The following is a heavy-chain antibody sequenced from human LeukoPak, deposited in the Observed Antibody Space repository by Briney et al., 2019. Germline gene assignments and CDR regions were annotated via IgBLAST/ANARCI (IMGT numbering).Heavy chain of an antibody. J-gene: IGHJ3*01. V-gene: IGHV3-30-3*01. CDR3: ARESGWGLPHAFDF. CDR2: ISYDGSKI. CDR1: GFTFSSYP. Sequence: GGSLRLSCAASGFTFSSYPLHWVRQAPGKGLEWVTLISYDGSKIYYADSVKGRFSISRDNSKNTLYLQMNSLRAEDTAVYYCARESGWGLPHAFDFWGQGTMVTVSS. D-gene: IGHD3-3*01.